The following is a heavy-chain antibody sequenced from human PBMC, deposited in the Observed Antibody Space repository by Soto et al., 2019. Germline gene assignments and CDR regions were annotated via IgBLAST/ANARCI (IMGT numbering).Heavy chain of an antibody. D-gene: IGHD5-18*01. CDR3: AKREGNTYGLFH. Sequence: EVQLVESGGGLVQPGGSLRLSCAASGFTFSDYWIHWVCQAPGKGLVWVSRIKTDGSSTDYADSVKGRFTISRDNAKNTLYLQMNSLSAEDTAVYYCAKREGNTYGLFHWGQGTLVTVSS. J-gene: IGHJ4*02. V-gene: IGHV3-74*01. CDR1: GFTFSDYW. CDR2: IKTDGSST.